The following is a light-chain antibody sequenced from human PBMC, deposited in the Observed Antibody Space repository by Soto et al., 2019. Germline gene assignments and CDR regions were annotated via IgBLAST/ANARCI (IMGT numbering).Light chain of an antibody. J-gene: IGKJ2*01. CDR2: AAS. CDR3: LQDYNFPYT. Sequence: AIQMTQSPSSLSASVGDRVTITCRASQGISNDLAWYQQKPGKAPKLLIYAASSLQSGVPPRFSGSGSGTDFPLTISSLQPEDFAAYFCLQDYNFPYTFGQGTKLEIK. CDR1: QGISND. V-gene: IGKV1-6*01.